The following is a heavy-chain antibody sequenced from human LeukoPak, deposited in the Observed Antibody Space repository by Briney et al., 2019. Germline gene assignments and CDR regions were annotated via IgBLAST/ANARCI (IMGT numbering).Heavy chain of an antibody. CDR1: GDSISNSNDY. D-gene: IGHD2-8*01. CDR3: ARQESCTNGVCYVGWFDP. Sequence: PSETRSLTCTVSGDSISNSNDYWAWIRQPPGKGLEWIGSIYHSGNIFQNQSLASRVTISVDTSKNQFSLNLNSVTAADTAVYYCARQESCTNGVCYVGWFDPWGQGTLVTVSS. J-gene: IGHJ5*02. CDR2: IYHSGNI. V-gene: IGHV4-39*01.